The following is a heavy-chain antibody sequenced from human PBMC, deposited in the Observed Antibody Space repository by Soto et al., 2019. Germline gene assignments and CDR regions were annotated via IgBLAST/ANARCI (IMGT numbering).Heavy chain of an antibody. V-gene: IGHV1-69*01. J-gene: IGHJ6*02. Sequence: QVQLVQSGAEVKKPGSSVKVSCQASGGTFNNFAFTWVRQAPGQGLEWLGGIMPVFHTTNIAQTFQDRITVTADDFTTTVYMEMTSLRYDDTAVYYCATATIPPVSATLYHYGMDVWGQGTTVTVSS. CDR3: ATATIPPVSATLYHYGMDV. CDR1: GGTFNNFA. CDR2: IMPVFHTT. D-gene: IGHD6-25*01.